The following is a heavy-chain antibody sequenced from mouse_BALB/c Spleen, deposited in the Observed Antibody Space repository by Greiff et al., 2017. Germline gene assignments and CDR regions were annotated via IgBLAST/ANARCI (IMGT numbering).Heavy chain of an antibody. CDR3: ARCDGNYGWFAY. D-gene: IGHD2-1*01. CDR2: ISYSGST. Sequence: EVQLVESGPGLVKPSQSLSLTCTVTGYSITSDYAWNWIRQFPGNKLEWMGYISYSGSTSYNPSLKSRISITRDTSKNQFFLQLNSVTTEDTATYYCARCDGNYGWFAYWGQGTLVTVSA. J-gene: IGHJ3*01. CDR1: GYSITSDYA. V-gene: IGHV3-2*02.